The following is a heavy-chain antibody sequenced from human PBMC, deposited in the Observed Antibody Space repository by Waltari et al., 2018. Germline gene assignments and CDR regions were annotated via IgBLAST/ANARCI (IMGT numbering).Heavy chain of an antibody. D-gene: IGHD1-26*01. Sequence: QVHLQESGPGLVKPSETLSLSCSFSGTSFSSDDYYWGWIRQPPGKGLEWIGSVYYSGSAYYNPSLKSRVTISLDKSKNQFSVLLTSVAAADTAVYYCARHYRADGGSFDIWGQGTIVTVSS. J-gene: IGHJ3*02. CDR3: ARHYRADGGSFDI. V-gene: IGHV4-39*01. CDR2: VYYSGSA. CDR1: GTSFSSDDYY.